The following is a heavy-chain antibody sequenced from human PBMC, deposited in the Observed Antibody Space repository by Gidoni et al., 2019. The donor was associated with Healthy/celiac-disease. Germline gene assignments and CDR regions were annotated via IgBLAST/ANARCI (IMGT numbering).Heavy chain of an antibody. CDR3: ARGFGRYGGNSGLIDY. Sequence: QVQLQQWGAGLLKSSETLSLTCAVYGGSFSGYYWSWIRQPPGKGLEWIGEINHSGSTNYNPSLKSRVTISVDTSKNQFSLKLSSVTAADTAVYYCARGFGRYGGNSGLIDYWGQGTLVTVSS. J-gene: IGHJ4*02. CDR2: INHSGST. CDR1: GGSFSGYY. V-gene: IGHV4-34*01. D-gene: IGHD2-21*02.